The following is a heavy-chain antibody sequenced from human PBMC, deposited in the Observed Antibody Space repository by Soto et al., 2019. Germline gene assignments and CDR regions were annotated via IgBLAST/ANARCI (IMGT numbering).Heavy chain of an antibody. CDR2: IIPIFGTA. J-gene: IGHJ6*02. Sequence: QVQLVQSGAEVKKPGSSVKVSCKASGGTFSSYAISWVRQAPGQGLEWMGGIIPIFGTANYAQKFQGRVTITADESTSTAYKELSSLRSEDTAVYYCASVYCSSTSCYAAPVGDGMDVWGQGTTVTVSS. V-gene: IGHV1-69*01. CDR3: ASVYCSSTSCYAAPVGDGMDV. CDR1: GGTFSSYA. D-gene: IGHD2-2*01.